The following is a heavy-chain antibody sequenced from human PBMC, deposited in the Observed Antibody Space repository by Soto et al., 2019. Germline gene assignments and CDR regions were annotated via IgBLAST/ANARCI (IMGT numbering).Heavy chain of an antibody. J-gene: IGHJ4*02. CDR2: IYRTGST. D-gene: IGHD1-7*01. Sequence: SETLGFTCAFSVGSFTSNNWWTWVRQPPGQGLEWIGEIYRTGSTNYNPSLKSRVTIPLDKSENQFSLKVTSLTAADTAVYYCASRDPGTSVDYWGQGTLVTVSS. CDR3: ASRDPGTSVDY. CDR1: VGSFTSNNW. V-gene: IGHV4-4*02.